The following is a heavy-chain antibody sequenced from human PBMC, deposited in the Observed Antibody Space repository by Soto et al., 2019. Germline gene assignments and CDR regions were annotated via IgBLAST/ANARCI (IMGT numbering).Heavy chain of an antibody. CDR2: IYNGGSR. Sequence: EVQLVESGGGLVQPGGSLRLSCAASGFTVSSNYMSWVRQAPGKGLEWVSVIYNGGSRYYADSVKGTFTISRDNSKNTLYLHMNSLRAEDTAVYYCARFKVTASYYYYGLDVWGQGTTVTVSS. CDR1: GFTVSSNY. J-gene: IGHJ6*02. CDR3: ARFKVTASYYYYGLDV. V-gene: IGHV3-66*01. D-gene: IGHD2-21*02.